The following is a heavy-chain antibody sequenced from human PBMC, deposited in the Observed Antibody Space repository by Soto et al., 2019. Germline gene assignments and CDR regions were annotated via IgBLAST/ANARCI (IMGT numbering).Heavy chain of an antibody. CDR1: GGSVSSGSYY. V-gene: IGHV4-61*01. CDR3: AAGSYGNFDY. D-gene: IGHD1-26*01. Sequence: SETLSLTCTVSGGSVSSGSYYWSWIRQPPGKGLEWIGYIYYSGSTNYNPSLKSRVTISVDASKNQFSLKLSSVTAADTAVYYCAAGSYGNFDYWGQGTLVTVSS. CDR2: IYYSGST. J-gene: IGHJ4*02.